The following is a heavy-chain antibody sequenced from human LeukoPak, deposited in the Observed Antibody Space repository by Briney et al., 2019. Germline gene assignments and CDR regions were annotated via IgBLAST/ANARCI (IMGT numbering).Heavy chain of an antibody. D-gene: IGHD6-13*01. Sequence: SQTLSLTCTVSGGSISSGGYYWSWIRQHPGKGLEWIGYIYYSGSTYYNPSLKSRVTISVDTSKNQFSLKLSSVTAADTAAYYCARDLGYNPYSSSWYDSWFDPWGQGTLVTVSS. CDR2: IYYSGST. J-gene: IGHJ5*02. CDR1: GGSISSGGYY. CDR3: ARDLGYNPYSSSWYDSWFDP. V-gene: IGHV4-31*03.